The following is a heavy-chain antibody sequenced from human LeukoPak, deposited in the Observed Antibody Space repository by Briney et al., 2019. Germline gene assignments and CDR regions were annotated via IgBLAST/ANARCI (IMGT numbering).Heavy chain of an antibody. CDR1: GFTVSSNY. CDR2: IYSGGST. CDR3: ARGTSQTGVDY. J-gene: IGHJ4*02. Sequence: PGGSLRLSCAASGFTVSSNYMSWVRQAPGKGLEWCSVIYSGGSTYYADSVKGRFTISRDNSKNTLYLQMNSLRAEDTAVYYCARGTSQTGVDYWGQGTLVTVSS. V-gene: IGHV3-53*01. D-gene: IGHD7-27*01.